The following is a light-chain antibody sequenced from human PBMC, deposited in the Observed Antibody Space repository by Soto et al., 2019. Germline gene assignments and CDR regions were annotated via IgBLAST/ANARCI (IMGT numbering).Light chain of an antibody. CDR2: EVS. V-gene: IGLV2-14*01. J-gene: IGLJ2*01. Sequence: QSVLTQPASASGSPGQSITISCTGTSSDVGGYNYVSWYQQHPGKAPKLMIYEVSKRPSGVSDRFSGSKSGNTASLTISGLQAEDEADYYCISYTGSSTHVVFGGGTKLTVL. CDR1: SSDVGGYNY. CDR3: ISYTGSSTHVV.